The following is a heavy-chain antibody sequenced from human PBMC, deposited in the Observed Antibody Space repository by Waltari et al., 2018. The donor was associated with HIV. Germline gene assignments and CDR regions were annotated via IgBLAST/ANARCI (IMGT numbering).Heavy chain of an antibody. CDR3: ANLESNWGAFDI. V-gene: IGHV4-38-2*01. Sequence: QVQLQESGPGLVKPSETLSLTCAVSDYFITSVYYWGWIRQAPGKGLEWMGNIYYSGRTYYNPSLKRRVTISVDTSKNHFSLKLSSLTAADTAIYYCANLESNWGAFDIWGQGTMVTVSS. J-gene: IGHJ3*02. CDR1: DYFITSVYY. CDR2: IYYSGRT. D-gene: IGHD7-27*01.